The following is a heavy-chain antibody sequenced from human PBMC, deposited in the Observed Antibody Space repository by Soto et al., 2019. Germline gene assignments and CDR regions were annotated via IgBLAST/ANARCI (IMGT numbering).Heavy chain of an antibody. J-gene: IGHJ6*02. D-gene: IGHD6-13*01. CDR1: GGSFSDYF. CDR3: ARGKRGSSWYRGEEKYYYYGMDV. V-gene: IGHV4-34*01. Sequence: SETLSLTCAVYGGSFSDYFWTWIRQPPGKGLEWIGEIHHSGSTNYNPSLKSRVTFSIDTSKRQFSLKVRSVTAADTAVYYCARGKRGSSWYRGEEKYYYYGMDVWGQGTPVTVSS. CDR2: IHHSGST.